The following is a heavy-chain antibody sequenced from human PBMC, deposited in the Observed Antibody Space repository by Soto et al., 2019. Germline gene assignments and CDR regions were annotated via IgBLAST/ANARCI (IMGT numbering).Heavy chain of an antibody. J-gene: IGHJ4*02. V-gene: IGHV4-30-2*01. Sequence: SETLSLTSTVSGGSSISGGCCWSWIRQPPGKGLEWIGYIYHSGSTYYNPSLKSRVTISVDRAKNQFSLKLSSVTAADTAVYYCATGITVVRGVIIRPFDYWGQGTLVTVS. CDR2: IYHSGST. CDR3: ATGITVVRGVIIRPFDY. D-gene: IGHD3-10*01. CDR1: GGSSISGGCC.